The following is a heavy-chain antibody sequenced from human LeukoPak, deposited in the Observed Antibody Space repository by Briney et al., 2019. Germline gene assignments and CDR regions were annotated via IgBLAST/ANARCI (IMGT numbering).Heavy chain of an antibody. V-gene: IGHV3-48*03. Sequence: PGGSLRLSCAASGFTFSSYEMNWVRQAPGKGLELVSYISSSSTTIYYADSVKGRFTISRDNAKNSLYLQTNSLRDEDTAVYYCARDKYRVTTDSFDYWGQGTLVTVSS. CDR1: GFTFSSYE. CDR2: ISSSSTTI. J-gene: IGHJ4*02. CDR3: ARDKYRVTTDSFDY. D-gene: IGHD3-3*01.